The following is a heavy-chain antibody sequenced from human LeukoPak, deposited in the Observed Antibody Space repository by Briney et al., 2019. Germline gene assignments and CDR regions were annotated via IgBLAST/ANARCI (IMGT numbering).Heavy chain of an antibody. J-gene: IGHJ6*02. D-gene: IGHD3-9*01. CDR3: ARDQIPGGDWLPRLYGMDV. V-gene: IGHV3-30*03. Sequence: GGSLRLSCAASGFTFSSYGMHWVRQAPGKGLEWVAVISSDGSNKYYADSVKGRFTISRDNSKNTLYLQMNSLRAEDTAVYYCARDQIPGGDWLPRLYGMDVWGQGTTVTVSS. CDR2: ISSDGSNK. CDR1: GFTFSSYG.